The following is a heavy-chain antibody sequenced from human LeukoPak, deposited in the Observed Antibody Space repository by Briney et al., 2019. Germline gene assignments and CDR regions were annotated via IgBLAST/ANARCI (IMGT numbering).Heavy chain of an antibody. D-gene: IGHD2-15*01. CDR3: AKDRVGNYYYYYGMDV. Sequence: GGSLRLSCAASGFTLSSYAMSWVRQAPGKGLEWVSAISGSGGSTYYADSVKGRFTISRDNSKNTLYLQMNSLRAEDTAVYYCAKDRVGNYYYYYGMDVWGQGTTVTVSS. V-gene: IGHV3-23*01. CDR1: GFTLSSYA. J-gene: IGHJ6*02. CDR2: ISGSGGST.